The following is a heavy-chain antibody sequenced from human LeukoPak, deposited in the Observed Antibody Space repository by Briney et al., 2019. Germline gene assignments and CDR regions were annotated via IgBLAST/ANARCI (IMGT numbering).Heavy chain of an antibody. Sequence: SVKVPCKASGYTFSSYAISWVRQAPGQGLEWMGGIIPIFDTGNYAQKFQGRLTITADESTSTAYMELSSLRSEDTAVYYCARTYYYDSSGYYFDYWGQGTLVTVSS. D-gene: IGHD3-22*01. CDR1: GYTFSSYA. CDR3: ARTYYYDSSGYYFDY. CDR2: IIPIFDTG. J-gene: IGHJ4*02. V-gene: IGHV1-69*01.